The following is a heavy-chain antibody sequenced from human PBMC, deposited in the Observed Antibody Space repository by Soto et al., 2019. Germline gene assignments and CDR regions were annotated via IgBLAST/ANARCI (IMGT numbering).Heavy chain of an antibody. J-gene: IGHJ4*02. CDR2: INHSGST. V-gene: IGHV4-34*01. CDR1: GLSFSGYY. Sequence: SETLSLTCAFYGLSFSGYYWSWSLQPPGKGLEWIGEINHSGSTNYNPSLKRRVTISVDPSKNQFSLKLSSVTAADTAVYYCARGGAYSGSYGDFDYWGQGTLVTVSS. CDR3: ARGGAYSGSYGDFDY. D-gene: IGHD1-26*01.